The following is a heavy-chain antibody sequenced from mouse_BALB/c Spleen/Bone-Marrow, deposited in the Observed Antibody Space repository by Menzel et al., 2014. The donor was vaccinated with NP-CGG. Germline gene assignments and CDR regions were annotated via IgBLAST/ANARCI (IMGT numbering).Heavy chain of an antibody. J-gene: IGHJ2*01. Sequence: SGPELVKPGASVKLSCKASGYTFTSYWVHWVKLRPGQGFEWIGEINPSNGGTNYNEKFKRKATLTVDKSSSTAYMQLSSLTSEDSAVYYCTIGGFDYWGQGTTLTVSS. V-gene: IGHV1S16*01. CDR3: TIGGFDY. CDR2: INPSNGGT. CDR1: GYTFTSYW.